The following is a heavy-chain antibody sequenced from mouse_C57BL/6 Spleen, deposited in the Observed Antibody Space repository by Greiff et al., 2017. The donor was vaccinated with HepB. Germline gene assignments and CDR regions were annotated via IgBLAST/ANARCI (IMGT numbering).Heavy chain of an antibody. J-gene: IGHJ1*03. Sequence: QVHVKQSGPGLVAPSQSLSITCTVSGFSLTSYGVSWVRQPPGKGLEWLGVIWGDGSTNYHSALISRLSISKDNSKSQVFLKLNSLQTDDTATYYCAKDGYYPYWYFDVWGTGTTVTVSS. CDR1: GFSLTSYG. V-gene: IGHV2-3*01. CDR2: IWGDGST. D-gene: IGHD2-3*01. CDR3: AKDGYYPYWYFDV.